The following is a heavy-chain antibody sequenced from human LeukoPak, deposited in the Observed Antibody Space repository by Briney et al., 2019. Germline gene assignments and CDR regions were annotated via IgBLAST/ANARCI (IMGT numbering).Heavy chain of an antibody. J-gene: IGHJ4*02. V-gene: IGHV7-4-1*02. CDR3: YGSGSYPGY. CDR2: INTNTGNP. D-gene: IGHD3-10*01. CDR1: GVTFSNNS. Sequence: ASVKVSCKTSGVTFSNNSITWVRQAPGQGLEWMGWINTNTGNPTYAQGFTGRFVFSLDTSVSTAYLQISSLKAEDTAVYYCYGSGSYPGYWGQGTLVTVSS.